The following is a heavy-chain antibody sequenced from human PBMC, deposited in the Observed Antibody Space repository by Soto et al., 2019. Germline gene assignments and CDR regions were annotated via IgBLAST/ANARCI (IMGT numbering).Heavy chain of an antibody. D-gene: IGHD2-21*01. CDR1: GFTFGTYA. CDR3: SKRRDFGERFSYFDY. V-gene: IGHV3-23*01. J-gene: IGHJ4*02. Sequence: EVQLLESGGGLVQPGGSLRLSCAASGFTFGTYAMSWVRQAPGKGLEWVSAITDSGDSTYYADSVKGRFTISRDNSKNTLYLQMNSLRAEDTAVYYCSKRRDFGERFSYFDYWGQGTLVTVSS. CDR2: ITDSGDST.